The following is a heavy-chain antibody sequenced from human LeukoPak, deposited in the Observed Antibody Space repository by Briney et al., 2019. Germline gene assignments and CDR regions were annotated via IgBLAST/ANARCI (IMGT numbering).Heavy chain of an antibody. D-gene: IGHD6-19*01. J-gene: IGHJ4*02. CDR1: GCSISSYY. CDR3: ARLSGWAFDY. CDR2: IYYSGST. V-gene: IGHV4-59*01. Sequence: KPSETLSLTCTVSGCSISSYYWSWIRQPPGKGLEWIGYIYYSGSTNYNPSLKSRVTISVDTSKNQFSLKLSSVTAADTAVYYCARLSGWAFDYWGQGTLVTVSS.